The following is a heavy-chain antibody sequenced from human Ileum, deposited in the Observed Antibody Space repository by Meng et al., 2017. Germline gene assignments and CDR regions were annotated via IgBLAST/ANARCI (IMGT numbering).Heavy chain of an antibody. J-gene: IGHJ2*01. CDR2: INHSATT. Sequence: LLHQWAAGRFRPTETMSLTCGVYGGSFSDNDLTWIRQPPGKGLEWIGEINHSATTYYSPSLMGRVSVSVDTSKNQFSLKLTSVTAADTAVYYCARSERSVYWYFDLWGRGTLVTVSS. D-gene: IGHD1-26*01. V-gene: IGHV4-34*01. CDR1: GGSFSDND. CDR3: ARSERSVYWYFDL.